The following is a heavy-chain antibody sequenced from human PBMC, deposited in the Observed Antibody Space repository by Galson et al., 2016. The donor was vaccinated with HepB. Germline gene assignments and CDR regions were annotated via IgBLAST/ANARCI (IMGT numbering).Heavy chain of an antibody. J-gene: IGHJ4*02. V-gene: IGHV3-30*18. D-gene: IGHD6-19*01. CDR3: AKDSPYSSGWSTY. Sequence: SLRLSCAASGFIFSNYGMHWVRQAPGKGLEWVAVISFDGSNAYYGDSVKGRFTISRDNSKNTVYLQMNSLRAEDTALYYCAKDSPYSSGWSTYWGQGTLVTVSS. CDR1: GFIFSNYG. CDR2: ISFDGSNA.